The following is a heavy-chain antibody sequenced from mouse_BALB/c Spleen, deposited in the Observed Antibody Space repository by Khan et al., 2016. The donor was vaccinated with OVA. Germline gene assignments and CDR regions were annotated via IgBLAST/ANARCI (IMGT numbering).Heavy chain of an antibody. V-gene: IGHV14-1*02. D-gene: IGHD2-14*01. CDR3: ARGGYFAGFGY. J-gene: IGHJ3*01. Sequence: VQLQQSGAELVRPGALVKLSCKASGFNIKDYYIHWVKQRPEQGLEWIGWIDPENGETVYDPKFQGKASITADTSSNTAYLQLSSLTSEDTAVHYCARGGYFAGFGYWGQGTLVTVSA. CDR1: GFNIKDYY. CDR2: IDPENGET.